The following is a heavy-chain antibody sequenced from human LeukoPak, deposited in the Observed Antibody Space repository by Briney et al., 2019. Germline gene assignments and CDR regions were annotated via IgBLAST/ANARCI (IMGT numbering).Heavy chain of an antibody. J-gene: IGHJ4*02. CDR3: ARSPYSNRPFDY. CDR1: GVSISAYC. V-gene: IGHV4-4*09. D-gene: IGHD6-13*01. CDR2: IYTGGST. Sequence: SETLSLTCSVSGVSISAYCWSWIRQPPGKGLEWIGCIYTGGSTNYNPSLRSRVTISLDTSKNQFSLKLTSVTAADTAFYYCARSPYSNRPFDYWGQGTPVIVSS.